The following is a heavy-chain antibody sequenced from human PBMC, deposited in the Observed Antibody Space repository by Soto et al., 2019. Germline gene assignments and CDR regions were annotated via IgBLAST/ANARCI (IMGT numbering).Heavy chain of an antibody. V-gene: IGHV3-72*01. CDR3: ARDSGSPYSAFDI. Sequence: GGSLRLSCAASGLTVSDHYMDWVRQAPGKGLEWVGRTRNKANSYTTEYAASVEVRFTISRDDSKNSLYLQMNSLKTEDTAVYFCARDSGSPYSAFDIWGQGTMVTVSS. CDR1: GLTVSDHY. J-gene: IGHJ3*02. D-gene: IGHD1-26*01. CDR2: TRNKANSYTT.